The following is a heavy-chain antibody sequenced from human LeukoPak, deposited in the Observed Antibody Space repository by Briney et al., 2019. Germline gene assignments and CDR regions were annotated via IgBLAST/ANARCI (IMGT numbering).Heavy chain of an antibody. V-gene: IGHV3-74*01. CDR3: ARFVVVTAGDY. CDR1: GFTLSNYW. Sequence: GGSLRLSCSASGFTLSNYWMHWLRHAPGKGLVWVARLHSNGACTTYADSVKGRFTISRDTAKNALYLQMSSLRVEDTAVYYCARFVVVTAGDYWGQGTLVTVSS. CDR2: LHSNGACT. D-gene: IGHD2-21*02. J-gene: IGHJ4*01.